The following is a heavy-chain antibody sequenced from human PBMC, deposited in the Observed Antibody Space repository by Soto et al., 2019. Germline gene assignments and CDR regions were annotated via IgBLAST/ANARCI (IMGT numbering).Heavy chain of an antibody. CDR3: ARGLVYCSGGSCYSGWFDP. CDR2: INHSGST. Sequence: SETLSLTCAVYGGSFSGYYWSWIRQPPGKWLEWIGEINHSGSTNYNPSLKSRVTISVDTSKNQFSLKLSSVTAADTAVYYCARGLVYCSGGSCYSGWFDPWGQGTLVTVSS. CDR1: GGSFSGYY. D-gene: IGHD2-15*01. V-gene: IGHV4-34*01. J-gene: IGHJ5*02.